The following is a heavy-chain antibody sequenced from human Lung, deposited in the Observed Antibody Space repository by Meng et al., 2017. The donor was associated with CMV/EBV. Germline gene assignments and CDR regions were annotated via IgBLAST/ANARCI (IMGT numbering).Heavy chain of an antibody. V-gene: IGHV3-9*01. CDR2: ISWNSANT. CDR3: VKVGVGFGEN. Sequence: GGSLRLSCATSGFTFDEYSMHWVRQAPGKGLEWVSGISWNSANTGYADAVKGRFTISRDNGHNSLFLQMNSLRAEDTALYYCVKVGVGFGENWGQGTLVXVS. CDR1: GFTFDEYS. J-gene: IGHJ4*02. D-gene: IGHD3-10*01.